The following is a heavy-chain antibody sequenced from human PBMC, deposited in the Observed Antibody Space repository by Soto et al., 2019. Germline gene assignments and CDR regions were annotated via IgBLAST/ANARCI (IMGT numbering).Heavy chain of an antibody. CDR2: IYDSGST. Sequence: PSETLSLTCAVSGGSIGSGDYSWTWIRQPPGKGLEWIGYIYDSGSTYYNPSLRSRVSVSVDTSKNQFSLHLTSVTAADTAVYYCARLQFGEGFDYWGQGALVTVSS. CDR1: GGSIGSGDYS. J-gene: IGHJ4*02. CDR3: ARLQFGEGFDY. D-gene: IGHD3-10*01. V-gene: IGHV4-30-4*01.